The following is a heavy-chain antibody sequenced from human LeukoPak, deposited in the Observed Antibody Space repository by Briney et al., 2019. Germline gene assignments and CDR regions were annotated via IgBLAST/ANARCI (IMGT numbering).Heavy chain of an antibody. CDR1: GFTFRSYA. Sequence: PGGSLRLSCAASGFTFRSYAMSWVRQAPGKGLEWVAAISASGATTKYADSVKGRFAMTRDNSKNMLYLQMNSLRAEDTAVYYCTKDWYDILTGTFDYWGQGTLVTVSA. CDR3: TKDWYDILTGTFDY. CDR2: ISASGATT. D-gene: IGHD3-9*01. J-gene: IGHJ4*02. V-gene: IGHV3-23*01.